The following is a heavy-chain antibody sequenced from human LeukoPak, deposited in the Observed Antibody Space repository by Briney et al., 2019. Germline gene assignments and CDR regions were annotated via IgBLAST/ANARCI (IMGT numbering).Heavy chain of an antibody. V-gene: IGHV1-24*01. CDR1: GYTLTELS. CDR2: FDPEDGET. CDR3: ARVYMVRGVIGD. J-gene: IGHJ4*02. D-gene: IGHD3-10*01. Sequence: ASVKVSCKVSGYTLTELSMHWVRQAPGKGLEWMGGFDPEDGETIYAQKFQGRVTMTRNTSISTAYMELSSLRSEDTAVYYCARVYMVRGVIGDWGQGTLVTVSS.